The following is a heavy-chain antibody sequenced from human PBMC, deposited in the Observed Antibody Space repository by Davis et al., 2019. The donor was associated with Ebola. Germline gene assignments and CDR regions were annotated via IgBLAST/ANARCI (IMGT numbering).Heavy chain of an antibody. CDR3: TKGQWLVSEYLDL. D-gene: IGHD6-19*01. Sequence: GGSLRLSCVVSRFTFSAYAMAWVRQAPGKGLQWVSTITGPGGTTYYADSVKGRFTVSRDNSRNTLYLQMDSLRADDTAIYYCTKGQWLVSEYLDLWGQGTLVTVSS. V-gene: IGHV3-23*01. CDR2: ITGPGGTT. J-gene: IGHJ4*02. CDR1: RFTFSAYA.